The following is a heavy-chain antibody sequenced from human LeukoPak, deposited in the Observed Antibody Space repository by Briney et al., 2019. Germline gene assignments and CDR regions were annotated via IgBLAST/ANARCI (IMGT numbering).Heavy chain of an antibody. CDR2: IISNGGST. J-gene: IGHJ4*02. Sequence: GGALRHSRSASLFTLSKYAMHWVRPARGKGLECVSAIISNGGSTHYAGTLRGGFTLSRETTKNTLYLQMSRLRAADTPVYNCVKAYPPDYWGQGTLVTVSS. D-gene: IGHD3-16*01. CDR3: VKAYPPDY. CDR1: LFTLSKYA. V-gene: IGHV3-64D*06.